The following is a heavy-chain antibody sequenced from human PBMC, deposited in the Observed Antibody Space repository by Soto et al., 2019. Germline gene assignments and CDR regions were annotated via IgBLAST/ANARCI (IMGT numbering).Heavy chain of an antibody. CDR1: GYTFTSYG. V-gene: IGHV1-18*01. D-gene: IGHD3-16*01. CDR2: ISAYNGNT. CDR3: AGGPRMGSDY. Sequence: QVQLVQSGAEVKKPGSSVKVSCKASGYTFTSYGISWVRQARGQGLEWMGWISAYNGNTNYAPKLQGRVTITTDTSTSTADMELRSVSYDDTAVYYCAGGPRMGSDYWGQGTLVTVSS. J-gene: IGHJ4*02.